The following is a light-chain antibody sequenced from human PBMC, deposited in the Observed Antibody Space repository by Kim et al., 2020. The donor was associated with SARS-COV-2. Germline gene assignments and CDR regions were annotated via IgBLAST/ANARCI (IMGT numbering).Light chain of an antibody. CDR3: QQGVRTQQIT. Sequence: VVYRVIITRRACQRITNTMNWYLHVAGNAPTHLIHGTSTQQSRVPSSFIAGGYGTDFTLPISGLQPDDFSTCFCQQGVRTQQITFGPGTRLEIK. CDR1: QRITNT. J-gene: IGKJ5*01. CDR2: GTS. V-gene: IGKV1-39*01.